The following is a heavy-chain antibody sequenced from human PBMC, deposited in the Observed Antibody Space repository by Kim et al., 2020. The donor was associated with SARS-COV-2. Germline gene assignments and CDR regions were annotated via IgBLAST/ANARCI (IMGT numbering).Heavy chain of an antibody. CDR3: AKSRDNAVSSYYYVLDV. V-gene: IGHV3-23*01. J-gene: IGHJ6*02. D-gene: IGHD2-2*01. Sequence: GGSLRLSCAASGFTFSSYAMSWVRQAPGKGMEWVSAISSSGGSTKYADSVKGRFTISRDNSKNTLYLQMNSLRAEDTAVYYCAKSRDNAVSSYYYVLDVWGQGAPVTVSS. CDR2: ISSSGGST. CDR1: GFTFSSYA.